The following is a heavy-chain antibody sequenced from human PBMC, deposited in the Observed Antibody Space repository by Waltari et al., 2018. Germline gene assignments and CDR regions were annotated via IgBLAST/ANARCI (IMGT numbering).Heavy chain of an antibody. Sequence: QLPLQASGPGLGTPSEPVYLTCIVSGGSITSNRHYWAWIRQPPGQGLEWIGTMSYNGSTHSSPARKSGVTVSTDTSKNHLSLNLGSVTAADTSVSYWATYIGASIGTAAFDVWGQGTMVTVSS. CDR2: MSYNGST. V-gene: IGHV4-39*02. CDR1: GGSITSNRHY. D-gene: IGHD5-12*01. J-gene: IGHJ3*01. CDR3: ATYIGASIGTAAFDV.